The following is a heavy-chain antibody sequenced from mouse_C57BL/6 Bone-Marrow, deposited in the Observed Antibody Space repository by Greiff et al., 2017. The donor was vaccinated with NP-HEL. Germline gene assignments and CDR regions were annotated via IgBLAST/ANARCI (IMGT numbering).Heavy chain of an antibody. Sequence: EVKVVESGGDLVKPGGSLKLSCAASGFTFSSYGMSWVRQTPDKRLEWVATISSGGSYTYYPDSVKGRFTISRDNAKNTLYLQMSSLKSEDTAMYYCARRTIRYFDVWGTGTTDTVSS. V-gene: IGHV5-6*02. D-gene: IGHD1-1*02. CDR1: GFTFSSYG. CDR2: ISSGGSYT. J-gene: IGHJ1*03. CDR3: ARRTIRYFDV.